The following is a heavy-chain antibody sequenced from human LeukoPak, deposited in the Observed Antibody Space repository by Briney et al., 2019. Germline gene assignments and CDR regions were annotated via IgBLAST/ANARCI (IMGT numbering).Heavy chain of an antibody. Sequence: GASVKVSCKASGYTFTSYDINWVRQATGQGLEWMGWMNSNSGNTGYAQKFQGRVTITRNTSISTAYMELSSLRSEDTAVYYCARVLLDNWNQGGGFDPWGQGTLVTVSS. J-gene: IGHJ5*02. CDR2: MNSNSGNT. V-gene: IGHV1-8*03. CDR3: ARVLLDNWNQGGGFDP. D-gene: IGHD1-20*01. CDR1: GYTFTSYD.